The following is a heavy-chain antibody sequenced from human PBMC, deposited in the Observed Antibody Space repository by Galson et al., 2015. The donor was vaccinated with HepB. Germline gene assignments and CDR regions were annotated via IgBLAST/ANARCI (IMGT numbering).Heavy chain of an antibody. Sequence: SVKVSCKASGYTFTSYDINWARQATGQGLEWMGWMNPNSGNTGYAQKFQGRVTMTRNTSISTAYMELSSLRSEDTAVYYCAREGVFQLLYRWFDPWGQGTLVTVSS. V-gene: IGHV1-8*01. CDR1: GYTFTSYD. D-gene: IGHD2-2*02. J-gene: IGHJ5*02. CDR2: MNPNSGNT. CDR3: AREGVFQLLYRWFDP.